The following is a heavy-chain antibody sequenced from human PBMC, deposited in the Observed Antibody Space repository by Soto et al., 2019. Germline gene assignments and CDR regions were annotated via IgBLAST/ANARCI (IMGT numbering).Heavy chain of an antibody. D-gene: IGHD3-22*01. CDR2: INWNGGST. V-gene: IGHV3-20*04. J-gene: IGHJ3*02. CDR1: GFTFDDYG. Sequence: GGSLRLSCAASGFTFDDYGMSWVRQAPGKGLEWVSGINWNGGSTGYADSVKGRFTISRDNAKNSLYLQMNSLRAEDTALYYCARERRHSADYYDSSGYYPSYAFDIWGQGTMVTVSS. CDR3: ARERRHSADYYDSSGYYPSYAFDI.